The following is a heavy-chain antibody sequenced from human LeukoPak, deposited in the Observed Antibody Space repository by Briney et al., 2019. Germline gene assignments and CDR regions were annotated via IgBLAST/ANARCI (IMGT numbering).Heavy chain of an antibody. J-gene: IGHJ6*03. CDR3: ARDSYYYGSASYTPEDGYYYYYMDV. D-gene: IGHD3-10*01. CDR2: IYTSGST. V-gene: IGHV4-4*07. CDR1: GGSISSYY. Sequence: SETLSLTCTVSGGSISSYYWRWIRQPAGKGLEWIGRIYTSGSTNYNPSLKRRVTISVDTSKKQFSLKRSSVTAADTAVYYCARDSYYYGSASYTPEDGYYYYYMDVWGKGTTVTISS.